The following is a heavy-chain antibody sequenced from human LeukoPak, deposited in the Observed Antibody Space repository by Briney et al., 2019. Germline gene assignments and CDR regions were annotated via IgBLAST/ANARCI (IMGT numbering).Heavy chain of an antibody. Sequence: GGSLSLSCAASGFPLNNYAMNGVRRARGKGRVWVSSISGGGETTYYADSAKGRFTISRDNSQNTLYLQMNSLRAEDTAVYYCARDYADYVGYFFFDYWGQGTLVTVSS. V-gene: IGHV3-23*01. CDR3: ARDYADYVGYFFFDY. CDR1: GFPLNNYA. J-gene: IGHJ4*02. D-gene: IGHD4-17*01. CDR2: ISGGGETT.